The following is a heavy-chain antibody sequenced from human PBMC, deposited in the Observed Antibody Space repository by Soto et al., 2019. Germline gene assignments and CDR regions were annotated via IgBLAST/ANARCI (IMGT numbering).Heavy chain of an antibody. D-gene: IGHD4-17*01. V-gene: IGHV3-33*01. CDR1: GFTLSSYG. J-gene: IGHJ4*02. CDR2: ICYDGSNK. CDR3: ARSDYGDPFDY. Sequence: QVQLVESGGGVVQPGRSLRLSCEAPGFTLSSYGMHWVRQAPGKGLEWVAVICYDGSNKYYADSVKGRFTISRDNSKNTLYLQMNSLRAEDTAVYYCARSDYGDPFDYWGQGTLVTVSS.